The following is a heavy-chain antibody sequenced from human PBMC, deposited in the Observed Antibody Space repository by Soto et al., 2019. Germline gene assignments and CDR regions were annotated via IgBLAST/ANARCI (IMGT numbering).Heavy chain of an antibody. D-gene: IGHD6-13*01. J-gene: IGHJ5*02. CDR3: ARDGEQQLTPNWFDP. V-gene: IGHV3-48*02. Sequence: EVQLVESGGGLVQPGGSLRLSCAASGFTFSSYSVNWVRQAPGKGLEWVSYISSSSSTIYYADSVKGRFTISRDNAKNSLYLQMNSLRDEDTAVYYCARDGEQQLTPNWFDPWGQGTLVTVSS. CDR2: ISSSSSTI. CDR1: GFTFSSYS.